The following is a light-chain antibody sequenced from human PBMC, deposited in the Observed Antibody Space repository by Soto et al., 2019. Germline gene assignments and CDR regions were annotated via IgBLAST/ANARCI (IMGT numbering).Light chain of an antibody. V-gene: IGKV1-27*01. J-gene: IGKJ4*01. CDR3: QTYNSALT. CDR2: AAS. CDR1: QGISNY. Sequence: DIQMTQSPSSLSASVGDRVTITCRASQGISNYLAWYQQKPGKVPKLLIYAASTLQSGVPSRFSGSGSGTDFNLNISSLQPEDAATSYCQTYNSALTFGGGTKVEIK.